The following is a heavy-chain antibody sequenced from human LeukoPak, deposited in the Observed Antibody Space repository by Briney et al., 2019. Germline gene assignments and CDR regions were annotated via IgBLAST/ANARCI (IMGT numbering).Heavy chain of an antibody. CDR1: GGSITSYY. V-gene: IGHV4-59*01. J-gene: IGHJ4*02. D-gene: IGHD1-14*01. CDR2: VSDGGRT. Sequence: TETLSLTCSVSGGSITSYYWSWIRQPPGKGLEWIGHVSDGGRTNYSPSLRSRVSISVDTSKNQFSLKLNSVTAADTAVYFCARASTTFDDWGQGTLVTVSS. CDR3: ARASTTFDD.